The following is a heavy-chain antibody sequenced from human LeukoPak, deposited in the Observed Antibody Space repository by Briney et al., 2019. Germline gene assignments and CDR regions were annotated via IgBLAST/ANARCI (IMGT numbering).Heavy chain of an antibody. CDR1: GFSFSSYW. V-gene: IGHV3-74*01. Sequence: GGSLRLSCAASGFSFSSYWMHWVRQPPGKGLVWVSRINSDESSTYYADSAKGRFTISRDNAKNSLYLQMNSLRAGDTAVYYCARVDASYGGNSDWYFDLWGRGTLVTVSS. J-gene: IGHJ2*01. D-gene: IGHD4-23*01. CDR3: ARVDASYGGNSDWYFDL. CDR2: INSDESST.